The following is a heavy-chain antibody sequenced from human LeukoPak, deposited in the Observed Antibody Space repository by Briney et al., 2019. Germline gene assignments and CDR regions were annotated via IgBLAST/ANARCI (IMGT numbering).Heavy chain of an antibody. CDR2: IKQDGSEK. V-gene: IGHV3-7*01. Sequence: PGGSLRLSCAASGITFSSYWMSWVRQAPGKGLEWVANIKQDGSEKYYVDSVKGRFTISRDNAKNSLYLQMNSLRAEDTAVYYCARDGISYDILTGYSFFDYWGQGTLVTVSS. CDR1: GITFSSYW. D-gene: IGHD3-9*01. CDR3: ARDGISYDILTGYSFFDY. J-gene: IGHJ4*02.